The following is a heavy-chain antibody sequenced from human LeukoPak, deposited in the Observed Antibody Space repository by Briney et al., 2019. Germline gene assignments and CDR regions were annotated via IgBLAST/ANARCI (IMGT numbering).Heavy chain of an antibody. Sequence: SETLSLTCAVYGGSFSGYYWSWVRQPPGEGLEWIGEINHSGSTNYNPSFKSRVAISVDTSRNQLSLKLSSVTAADTAVYYCARGPDSGSYFAWFDPWGQGTLVTVSS. V-gene: IGHV4-34*01. CDR3: ARGPDSGSYFAWFDP. D-gene: IGHD3-10*01. CDR1: GGSFSGYY. J-gene: IGHJ5*02. CDR2: INHSGST.